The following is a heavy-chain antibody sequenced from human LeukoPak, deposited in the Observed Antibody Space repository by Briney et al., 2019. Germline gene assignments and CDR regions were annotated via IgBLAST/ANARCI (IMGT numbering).Heavy chain of an antibody. CDR1: GFTFSSYE. CDR3: TGGSGWYSPDY. J-gene: IGHJ4*02. CDR2: ISSSGRTI. Sequence: GGSLRLSCAASGFTFSSYEFNWVRQAPGKGLEWVSYISSSGRTIFYADSVKGRFTISRDNAKNSLYLQMNSLKTEDTAVYYCTGGSGWYSPDYWGQGTLVTVSS. D-gene: IGHD6-19*01. V-gene: IGHV3-48*03.